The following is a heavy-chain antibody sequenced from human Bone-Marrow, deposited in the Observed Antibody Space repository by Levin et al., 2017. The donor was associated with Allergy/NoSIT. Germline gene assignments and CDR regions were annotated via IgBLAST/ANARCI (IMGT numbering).Heavy chain of an antibody. CDR2: ISSSSSTI. J-gene: IGHJ4*02. D-gene: IGHD1-1*01. Sequence: GESLKISCAASGFTFSSYSMNWVRQAPGKGLEWVSYISSSSSTIYYADSVKGRFTISRDNAKNSLYLQMNSLRAEDTAVYYCARDWNEYFDYWGQGTLVTVSS. V-gene: IGHV3-48*01. CDR1: GFTFSSYS. CDR3: ARDWNEYFDY.